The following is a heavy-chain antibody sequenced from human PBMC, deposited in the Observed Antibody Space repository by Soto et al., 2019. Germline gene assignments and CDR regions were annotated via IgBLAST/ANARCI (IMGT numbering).Heavy chain of an antibody. CDR1: GFTFSSYG. Sequence: GGSLRLSCAASGFTFSSYGMHWVRQAPGKGLEWVAVISYDGSNKYYADSVKGRFTISRDNSKNTLYLQMNSLRAEDTAVYYCAKENYNAYFDYWGQGTLVTVSS. D-gene: IGHD1-7*01. J-gene: IGHJ4*02. CDR3: AKENYNAYFDY. CDR2: ISYDGSNK. V-gene: IGHV3-30*18.